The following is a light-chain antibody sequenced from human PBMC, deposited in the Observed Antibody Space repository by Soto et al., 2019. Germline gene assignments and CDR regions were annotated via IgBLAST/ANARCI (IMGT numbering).Light chain of an antibody. CDR1: QSISSY. J-gene: IGKJ1*01. Sequence: DIQMTQSPSSLSASVGDRVTITCRASQSISSYLHWYQHKPGEVPILLIYAASSLQSGVPSRFSGSGSGTDLTLTINSLQPEDFATFYCQQSYSNPKTFGQGTKVEFK. CDR2: AAS. V-gene: IGKV1-39*01. CDR3: QQSYSNPKT.